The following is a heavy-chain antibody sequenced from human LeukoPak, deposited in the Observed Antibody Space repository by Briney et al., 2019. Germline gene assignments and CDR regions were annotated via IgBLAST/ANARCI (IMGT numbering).Heavy chain of an antibody. V-gene: IGHV4-61*08. CDR2: IYYSGST. D-gene: IGHD1-26*01. Sequence: SQTLSLTCTVSGGSISSGGYYWSCIRQPPGKGLECIGYIYYSGSTNYNPSLKSRVTISVDTSKNQFSLKLSSVTAADTAVYYCARVEAGWELPPSNFDYWGQGTLVTVSS. CDR1: GGSISSGGYY. CDR3: ARVEAGWELPPSNFDY. J-gene: IGHJ4*02.